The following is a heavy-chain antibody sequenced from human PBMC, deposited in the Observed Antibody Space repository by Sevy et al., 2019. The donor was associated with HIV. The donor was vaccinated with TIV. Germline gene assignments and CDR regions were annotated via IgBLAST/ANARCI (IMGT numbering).Heavy chain of an antibody. V-gene: IGHV4-30-4*01. J-gene: IGHJ3*02. D-gene: IGHD3-10*01. Sequence: SETLSLTCTVSGGSISSGDYYWSWIRQPPGKGLEWIGYIYYSGSTYYNPSLKSRVTISVDTSKNQCSLKLSSVTAADTAVYYCARDPTRYYYGSGGDAFDIWGQGTMVTVSS. CDR1: GGSISSGDYY. CDR2: IYYSGST. CDR3: ARDPTRYYYGSGGDAFDI.